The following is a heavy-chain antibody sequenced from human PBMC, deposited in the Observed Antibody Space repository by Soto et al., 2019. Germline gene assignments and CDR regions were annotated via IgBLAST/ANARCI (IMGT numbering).Heavy chain of an antibody. Sequence: GGSLRLSCAASGFTVSSNYMSWVRQAPGKGLEWVSVIYSGGSTYYADSVKGRFTISRDNSKNTLYLQMNSLRAEDTTVYYCAIDYVSSSGQNLYYYYYYYMDVWGKGTTVTVSS. CDR1: GFTVSSNY. V-gene: IGHV3-66*01. J-gene: IGHJ6*03. CDR3: AIDYVSSSGQNLYYYYYYYMDV. CDR2: IYSGGST. D-gene: IGHD6-13*01.